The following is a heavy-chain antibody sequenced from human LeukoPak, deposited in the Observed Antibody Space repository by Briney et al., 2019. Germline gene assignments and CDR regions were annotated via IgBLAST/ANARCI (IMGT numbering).Heavy chain of an antibody. CDR1: GGSFSGYY. D-gene: IGHD6-6*01. J-gene: IGHJ6*02. CDR3: ARYSSSSLRYYYYGMDV. CDR2: FNHSGST. Sequence: SETLSLTCAVYGGSFSGYYWSWIRQPPGKGLEWIGEFNHSGSTNYNPSLKSRVTISVDTSKNQFSLKLSSVTAADTAVYYCARYSSSSLRYYYYGMDVWGQGTTVTVSS. V-gene: IGHV4-34*01.